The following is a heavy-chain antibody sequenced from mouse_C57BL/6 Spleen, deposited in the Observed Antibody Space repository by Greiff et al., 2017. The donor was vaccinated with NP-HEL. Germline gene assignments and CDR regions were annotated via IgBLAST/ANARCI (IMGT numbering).Heavy chain of an antibody. Sequence: EVQLQQSGPELVKPGASVKISCKASGYTFTDYYMNWVKQSHGKSLEWIGDINPNNGGTSYNQKFKGKATLTVDKSSSTAYMELRSLTSEDSAVYYCARCPYNYYGSSYSNWYFDVWGTGTTVTVSS. D-gene: IGHD1-1*01. CDR1: GYTFTDYY. J-gene: IGHJ1*03. V-gene: IGHV1-26*01. CDR3: ARCPYNYYGSSYSNWYFDV. CDR2: INPNNGGT.